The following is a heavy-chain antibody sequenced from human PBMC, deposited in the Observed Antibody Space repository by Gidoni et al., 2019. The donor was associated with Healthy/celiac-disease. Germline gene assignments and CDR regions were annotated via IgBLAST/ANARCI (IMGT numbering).Heavy chain of an antibody. CDR1: GFTFSSYG. D-gene: IGHD3-22*01. CDR3: AKDLSDSMIVGRGLDY. Sequence: QVQLVESGGGVVQPGRSLRLSCAASGFTFSSYGMHWVRQAPGKGLEWVAVISYDGSNKYYADSVKGRFTISRDNSKNTLYLQMNSLRAEDTAVYYCAKDLSDSMIVGRGLDYWGQGTLVTVSS. V-gene: IGHV3-30*18. J-gene: IGHJ4*02. CDR2: ISYDGSNK.